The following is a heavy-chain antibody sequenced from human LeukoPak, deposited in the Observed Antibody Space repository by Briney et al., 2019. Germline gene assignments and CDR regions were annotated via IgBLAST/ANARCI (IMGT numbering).Heavy chain of an antibody. Sequence: GESLKTSCKGSGYTFRTYWIGWVRQMPGKGLEWMGIIYPDDSSTRYNPSFQGQVTFSADKSISTAYLQWSSLKASDTAMYYCARHEYGDYGCYFDYWGQGTLVTVSS. CDR2: IYPDDSST. CDR3: ARHEYGDYGCYFDY. V-gene: IGHV5-51*01. CDR1: GYTFRTYW. D-gene: IGHD4-17*01. J-gene: IGHJ4*02.